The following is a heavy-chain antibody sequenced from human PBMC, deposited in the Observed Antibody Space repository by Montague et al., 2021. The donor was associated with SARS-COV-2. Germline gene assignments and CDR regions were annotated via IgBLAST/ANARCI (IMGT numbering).Heavy chain of an antibody. V-gene: IGHV2-70*01. CDR3: ARSYGTTVVTRAFGY. CDR1: GFSLSTSGVG. CDR2: IYWDDDK. D-gene: IGHD4-23*01. J-gene: IGHJ4*02. Sequence: PALVKPTQTLTLTCTFSGFSLSTSGVGVAWIRQPPGKALEWLAIIYWDDDKYYSTSLKTRLTISKDTSKNQVVLTMTNMDPVDTATYYCARSYGTTVVTRAFGYWGQGTLVTVSS.